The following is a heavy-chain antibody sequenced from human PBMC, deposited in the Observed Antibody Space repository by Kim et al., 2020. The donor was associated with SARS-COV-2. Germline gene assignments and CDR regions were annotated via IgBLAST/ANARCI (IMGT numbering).Heavy chain of an antibody. CDR2: IIPIFGTA. J-gene: IGHJ4*02. D-gene: IGHD3-9*01. V-gene: IGHV1-69*13. CDR1: GGTFSSYA. Sequence: SVKVSCKASGGTFSSYAISWVRQAPGQGLEWMGGIIPIFGTANYAQKFQGRVTITADESTSTAYMELSSLRSEDTAVYYCARAPTDYDILTGYSNGYFDYWGQGTLVTVSS. CDR3: ARAPTDYDILTGYSNGYFDY.